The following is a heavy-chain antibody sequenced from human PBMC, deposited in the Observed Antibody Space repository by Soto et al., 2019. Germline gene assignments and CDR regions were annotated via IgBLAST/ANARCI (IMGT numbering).Heavy chain of an antibody. J-gene: IGHJ3*02. V-gene: IGHV1-18*01. CDR2: ISAYNGNT. CDR3: AREMGTVTPVGAFDI. Sequence: ASVKVSCKASGYTFTSYGISWVRQAPGQGLEWMGWISAYNGNTNYAQKLQGRVTMTTETSTSTAYMELRSLRSDDTAVYYCAREMGTVTPVGAFDIWGQGTMVTVSS. D-gene: IGHD4-17*01. CDR1: GYTFTSYG.